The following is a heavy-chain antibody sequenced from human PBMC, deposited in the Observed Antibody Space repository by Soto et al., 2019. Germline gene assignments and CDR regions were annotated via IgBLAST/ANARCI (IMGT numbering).Heavy chain of an antibody. V-gene: IGHV3-23*01. CDR3: AKSMHWELPHWFDP. CDR1: GFTFTTYG. Sequence: VQLLESGGGLVQPGGSLRLSCATSGFTFTTYGMNWVRQAPGKGLEWVSGISGSGGSTYYADSVKGRFTISRDNSKNTLYLQMNSLTAEDTAIYYCAKSMHWELPHWFDPWGQGTLVTVSS. D-gene: IGHD1-26*01. CDR2: ISGSGGST. J-gene: IGHJ5*02.